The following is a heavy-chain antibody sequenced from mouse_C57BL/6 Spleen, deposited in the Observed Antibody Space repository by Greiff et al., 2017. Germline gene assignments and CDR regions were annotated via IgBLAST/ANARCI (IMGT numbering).Heavy chain of an antibody. J-gene: IGHJ4*01. D-gene: IGHD2-14*01. Sequence: VQLQQSGPELVKPGASVKISCKASGYSFTDYYMHWVKQSNGKSLEWIGVINPNYGTTSYNQKFKGKATLTVDQSSSTAYMQLNSLTSEDSAVYYCARGRVRRDYYAMDYWGQGASVTVSS. CDR3: ARGRVRRDYYAMDY. CDR2: INPNYGTT. CDR1: GYSFTDYY. V-gene: IGHV1-39*01.